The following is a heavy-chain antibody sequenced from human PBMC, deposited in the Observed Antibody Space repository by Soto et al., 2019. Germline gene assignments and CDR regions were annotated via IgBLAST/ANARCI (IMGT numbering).Heavy chain of an antibody. CDR1: GGSISSGGYY. CDR3: ASDYDSSGYYYGAFDI. V-gene: IGHV4-31*03. J-gene: IGHJ3*02. CDR2: IYYSGST. D-gene: IGHD3-22*01. Sequence: QVQLQESGPGLVKPSQTLSLTCTVSGGSISSGGYYWSWIRQHPGKGLEWIGYIYYSGSTYYNPSLKSRVTISVDTSKNQFSLKLSSVTAADTAVYYCASDYDSSGYYYGAFDIWGQGTMVTVSS.